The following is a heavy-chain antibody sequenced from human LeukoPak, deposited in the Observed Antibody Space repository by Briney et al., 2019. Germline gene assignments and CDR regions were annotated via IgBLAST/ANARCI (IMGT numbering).Heavy chain of an antibody. V-gene: IGHV1-2*02. CDR1: GGTFSSYA. Sequence: GASVKVSCKASGGTFSSYAISWVRQAPGQGLEWLGWINRNNAGTSYAQNFLGRVTMTRDTSINTAYMELSRLRSDDTAIYYCARGGQSGDYFDYWGQGTLVTVSS. J-gene: IGHJ4*02. CDR3: ARGGQSGDYFDY. D-gene: IGHD3-10*01. CDR2: INRNNAGT.